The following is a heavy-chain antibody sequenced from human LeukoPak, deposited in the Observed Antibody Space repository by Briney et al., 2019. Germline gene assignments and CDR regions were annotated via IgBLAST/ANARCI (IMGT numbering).Heavy chain of an antibody. D-gene: IGHD4-23*01. Sequence: PGASLRLSCAASGFAFSSYWMHWVRQVPGKGRVWGARIGTDGSRTTYADYVQGRFTISRDNAKNTLYLQMNSLRAEDTAVYYCARDKYGGNSNAFDIWGQGTLVTVSS. J-gene: IGHJ3*02. CDR2: IGTDGSRT. CDR3: ARDKYGGNSNAFDI. V-gene: IGHV3-74*01. CDR1: GFAFSSYW.